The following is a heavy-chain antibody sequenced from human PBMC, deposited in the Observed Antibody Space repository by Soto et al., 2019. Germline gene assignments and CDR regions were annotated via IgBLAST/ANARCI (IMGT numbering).Heavy chain of an antibody. CDR3: ARRGASGGGLDI. Sequence: SETLSLTCTVSGGSISSYYWSWIRQPPGKGLEWIGYIHYSGSTNYNPSLKSRVTILVDTSKKQLSLKLSSVTAADTAVYYCARRGASGGGLDIWGQGTVVTVSS. D-gene: IGHD3-10*01. J-gene: IGHJ3*02. V-gene: IGHV4-59*08. CDR2: IHYSGST. CDR1: GGSISSYY.